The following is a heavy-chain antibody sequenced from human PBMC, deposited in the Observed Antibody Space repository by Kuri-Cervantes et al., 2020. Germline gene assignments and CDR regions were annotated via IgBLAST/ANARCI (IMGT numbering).Heavy chain of an antibody. CDR1: GVSISSYH. CDR3: ARVTSASDYDFWSGYYPPDAFDI. Sequence: SETLSLTCTVSGVSISSYHWTWIRQPPGKGLEWIGYIYYSGSTYYNPSLKSLVTISVDTSKNQFSLKLSSVTAADTAVYYCARVTSASDYDFWSGYYPPDAFDIWGQGTMVTVSS. CDR2: IYYSGST. V-gene: IGHV4-59*06. D-gene: IGHD3-3*01. J-gene: IGHJ3*02.